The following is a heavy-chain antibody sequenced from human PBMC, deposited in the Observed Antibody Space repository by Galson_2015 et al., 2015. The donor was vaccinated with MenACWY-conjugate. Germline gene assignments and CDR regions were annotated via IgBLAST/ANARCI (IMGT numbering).Heavy chain of an antibody. Sequence: SLRLSCAASGFILSSTSYMSWVRQAPGEGPEWMSIIYSGGGTKQAEAVKGRFTISQEKADNKGYLPMDNVRAEDTALYYCATTRAPYGGYAGEYYSDHWGQGALVTVSS. CDR3: ATTRAPYGGYAGEYYSDH. CDR1: GFILSSTS. V-gene: IGHV3-66*01. CDR2: IYSGGGT. J-gene: IGHJ4*02. D-gene: IGHD5-12*01.